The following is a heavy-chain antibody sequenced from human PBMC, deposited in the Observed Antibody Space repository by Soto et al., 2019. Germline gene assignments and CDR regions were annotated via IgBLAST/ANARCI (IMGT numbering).Heavy chain of an antibody. Sequence: EVQLVESGGGLVQPGGSLRLSCAASGFTFSSYAMHWVRQAPGKGLEYVSAISSNGGSTYYANSVKGRFTISRDNSKNTLYLQMGSLRAEDMAVYYCAREEDYSNYHNAFDIWVQGTMVTVSS. D-gene: IGHD4-4*01. CDR2: ISSNGGST. CDR1: GFTFSSYA. CDR3: AREEDYSNYHNAFDI. V-gene: IGHV3-64*01. J-gene: IGHJ3*02.